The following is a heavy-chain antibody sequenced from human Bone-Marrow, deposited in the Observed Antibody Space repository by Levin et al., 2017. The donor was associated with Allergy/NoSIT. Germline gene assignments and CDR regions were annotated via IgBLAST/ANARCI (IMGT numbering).Heavy chain of an antibody. Sequence: GGSLRLSCAASGFTFDEYVMHWVRQGPGKGLEWVSGIDWNSGRVGYVDSVKGRFTISRDNAKNSLYLQMDSLRGEDTVLYYCARGTSDYSFNYRLDVWGQGTTVFVSS. CDR3: ARGTSDYSFNYRLDV. V-gene: IGHV3-9*01. D-gene: IGHD2-21*01. CDR2: IDWNSGRV. J-gene: IGHJ6*02. CDR1: GFTFDEYV.